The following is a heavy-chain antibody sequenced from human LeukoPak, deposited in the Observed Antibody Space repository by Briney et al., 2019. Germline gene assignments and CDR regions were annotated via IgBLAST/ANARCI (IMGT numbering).Heavy chain of an antibody. V-gene: IGHV4-4*07. CDR2: MYVSGTT. Sequence: SETLSLTCTVSGGSISSYYWTWVRQPAGKGLEWIGRMYVSGTTNYNPSLKSQVTMSVDTSKNQFSLKLTSVTAADTAVYYCASENYYDSSGYSEGLDVWGQGTTVTVSS. CDR1: GGSISSYY. J-gene: IGHJ6*02. D-gene: IGHD3-22*01. CDR3: ASENYYDSSGYSEGLDV.